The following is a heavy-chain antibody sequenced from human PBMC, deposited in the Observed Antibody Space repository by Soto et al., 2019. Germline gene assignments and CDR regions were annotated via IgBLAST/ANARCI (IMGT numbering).Heavy chain of an antibody. CDR1: GDPVSSGSFY. CDR2: VYYTGNS. Sequence: ETLSLTCTVSGDPVSSGSFYWSWIRQPPGKGLEWIGYVYYTGNSNNNPSLNSRVTISIDTSKNEFSLKLRSVPAADTAVYYCARKDYDSRIDFWGQGTLVTVSS. D-gene: IGHD3-22*01. J-gene: IGHJ4*02. CDR3: ARKDYDSRIDF. V-gene: IGHV4-61*01.